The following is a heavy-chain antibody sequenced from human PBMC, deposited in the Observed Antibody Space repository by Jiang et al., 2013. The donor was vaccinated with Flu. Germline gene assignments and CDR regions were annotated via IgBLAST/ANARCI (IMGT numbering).Heavy chain of an antibody. Sequence: VQLVESGGGVVQPGTSLRLSCAASGFMFNIYAVHWVRQAPGKGLEWVAVMSNHGTKKDYADSVKGRFTISRDNSKNTVYLQMDSLRSEDTAVYYCARDRADGGGGYYYGMDVVGPRDHGHRLL. V-gene: IGHV3-30-3*01. CDR3: ARDRADGGGGYYYGMDV. CDR2: MSNHGTKK. D-gene: IGHD2-15*01. CDR1: GFMFNIYA. J-gene: IGHJ6*02.